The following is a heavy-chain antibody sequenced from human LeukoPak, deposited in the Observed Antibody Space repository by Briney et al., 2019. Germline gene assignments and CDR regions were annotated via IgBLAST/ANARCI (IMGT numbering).Heavy chain of an antibody. CDR3: ARGSYGSGSYLVKDGDY. V-gene: IGHV1-46*01. Sequence: ASVKVTCKCTLWTFTSYYMHWVRQAPGQGLEWMGIINPSGGSTSYAQKFQGRVTMTRDTSTSTVYMELSSLRSEDTAVYYCARGSYGSGSYLVKDGDYWGQGTLVTVSS. CDR2: INPSGGST. J-gene: IGHJ4*02. CDR1: LWTFTSYY. D-gene: IGHD3-10*01.